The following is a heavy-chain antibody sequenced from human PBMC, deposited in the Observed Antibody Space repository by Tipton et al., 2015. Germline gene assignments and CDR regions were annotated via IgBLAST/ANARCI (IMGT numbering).Heavy chain of an antibody. D-gene: IGHD3-9*01. CDR2: INHSGRT. CDR1: GGSFSSYY. J-gene: IGHJ4*02. CDR3: AREVYFDWLLSGYFDY. Sequence: TLSLTCAVYGGSFSSYYWTWMRQPPGKGLEWIGEINHSGRTNYNPSLKSRVTISVDTSKSQFSLKLSALTAADAAVYYCAREVYFDWLLSGYFDYWGQGTLVTVSS. V-gene: IGHV4-34*01.